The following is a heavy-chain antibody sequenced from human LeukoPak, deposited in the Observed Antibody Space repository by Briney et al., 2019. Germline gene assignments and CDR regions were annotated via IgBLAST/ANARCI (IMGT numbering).Heavy chain of an antibody. D-gene: IGHD5-24*01. V-gene: IGHV4-61*08. J-gene: IGHJ3*02. CDR1: GGSISSGGYY. Sequence: PSETLSLTCTVSGGSISSGGYYWSWIRQPPGKGLEWIGYIYYSGSTNYNPSLKSRVTISVDTSKNQFSLKLSSVTAADTAVYYCAREKWLQLQGDAFDIWGQGTMVTVSS. CDR3: AREKWLQLQGDAFDI. CDR2: IYYSGST.